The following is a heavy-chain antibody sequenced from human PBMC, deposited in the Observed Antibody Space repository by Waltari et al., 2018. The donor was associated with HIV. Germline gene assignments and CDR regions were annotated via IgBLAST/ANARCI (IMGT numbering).Heavy chain of an antibody. CDR3: ARGFRVGCSDATCYSHY. D-gene: IGHD2-15*01. J-gene: IGHJ4*02. CDR2: SNGDGSST. CDR1: GLTFSSYW. V-gene: IGHV3-74*01. Sequence: EVQLVESGGGLVQPGGSLRLSCVASGLTFSSYWMYWVRQAPGKGLVWVSRSNGDGSSTAYADSVRGRFTISRDNAKNTLYLQMNRLRAEDTAVYYCARGFRVGCSDATCYSHYWGQGTLVTVSS.